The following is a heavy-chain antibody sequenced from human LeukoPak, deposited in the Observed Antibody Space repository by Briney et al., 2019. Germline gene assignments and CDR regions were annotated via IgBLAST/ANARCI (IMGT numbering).Heavy chain of an antibody. D-gene: IGHD4-17*01. CDR1: GFTFSTYW. V-gene: IGHV3-74*01. CDR2: INSDGSST. CDR3: ARDYGEGGYYFDY. J-gene: IGHJ4*02. Sequence: GGSLRLSCAASGFTFSTYWMHWVRQAPGKGLAWVSRINSDGSSTNYADSVKGRFTISRDNAKNTLYLQMNSLRAEDTAVYYCARDYGEGGYYFDYWGQGTLVTVSS.